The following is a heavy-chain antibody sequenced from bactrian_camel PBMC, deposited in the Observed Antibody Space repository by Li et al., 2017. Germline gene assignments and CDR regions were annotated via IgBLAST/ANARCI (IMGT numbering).Heavy chain of an antibody. Sequence: DVQLVESGGGSVQAGGSLRLSCAHSRYTHSTMGWFRQAPGKEREGVAAIYAIYNGDRSTRYADSVKGRFTISQDNAKNKVYLQMNSLKPEDTAVYYCAAIIQCRANWNETGTYNYWGQGTQVTVS. D-gene: IGHD8*01. V-gene: IGHV3S44*01. CDR2: IYAIYNGDRST. CDR1: RYTHST. J-gene: IGHJ4*01. CDR3: AAIIQCRANWNETGTYNY.